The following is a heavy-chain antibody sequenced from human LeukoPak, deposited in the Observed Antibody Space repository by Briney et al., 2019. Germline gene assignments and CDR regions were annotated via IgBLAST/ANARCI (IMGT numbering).Heavy chain of an antibody. Sequence: SETLSLTCTVSGGSISGYYWSWIRQPAGKGLEWIGRIYTSGGTNYNPSLKSRVTISVDTSKNQFSLKLSSVTAADTAVYYCARVGRGYCSGGSCYLPGYFDYWGQGTLVTVSS. V-gene: IGHV4-4*07. CDR1: GGSISGYY. J-gene: IGHJ4*02. CDR3: ARVGRGYCSGGSCYLPGYFDY. D-gene: IGHD2-15*01. CDR2: IYTSGGT.